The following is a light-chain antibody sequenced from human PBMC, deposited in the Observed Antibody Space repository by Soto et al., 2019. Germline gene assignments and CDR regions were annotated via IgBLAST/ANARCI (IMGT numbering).Light chain of an antibody. J-gene: IGKJ4*01. CDR1: QSVSSSY. CDR2: GAS. V-gene: IGKV3-20*01. Sequence: VLTQSPGTLSLSPGERATFSCRASQSVSSSYLAWYQQKPGQAPRLLIYGASSRATGIPDRFSGSGSGTDFTLTISRLEPEDFAVYYCQQYGSSPLTFGGGTKVDIK. CDR3: QQYGSSPLT.